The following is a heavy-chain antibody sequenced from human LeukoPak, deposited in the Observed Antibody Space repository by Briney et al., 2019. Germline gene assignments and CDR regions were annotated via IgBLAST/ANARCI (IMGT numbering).Heavy chain of an antibody. J-gene: IGHJ5*02. Sequence: GGSLRLSCSASGFTFRKYSMHWVRQGPGKGLEYVSAISSNGHTYYADSVKGRFTISRDNSKSTLYLQISSLRPEDTAVYYCVKDNREEDWFDPWGQGTLVTVSS. CDR1: GFTFRKYS. D-gene: IGHD2/OR15-2a*01. V-gene: IGHV3-64D*09. CDR3: VKDNREEDWFDP. CDR2: ISSNGHT.